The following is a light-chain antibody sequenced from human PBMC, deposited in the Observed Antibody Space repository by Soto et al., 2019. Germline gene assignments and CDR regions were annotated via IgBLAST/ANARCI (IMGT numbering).Light chain of an antibody. V-gene: IGKV3-15*01. CDR1: QSVNSY. CDR2: DTS. Sequence: EIVMTQSPATLSVSPGERVTLSCRPGQSVNSYLAWYQQKPGQAPRLLIYDTSTRATGIPARFSGSGSGTIYTLTISSLQSEDSAIYYCQKYDRWPLTFGGGTKVEIK. CDR3: QKYDRWPLT. J-gene: IGKJ4*01.